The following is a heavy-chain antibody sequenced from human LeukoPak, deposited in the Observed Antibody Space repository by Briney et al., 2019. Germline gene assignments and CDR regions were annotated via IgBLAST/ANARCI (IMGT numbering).Heavy chain of an antibody. CDR2: ISGSGGST. J-gene: IGHJ4*02. CDR1: GFTFSSYA. CDR3: AKEKVYSSSWYAGDDY. Sequence: GGSLRLSCAASGFTFSSYAMSWVRQAPGKGLEWVSAISGSGGSTYYADSVKGRFTISRDNSKNTLYLQMNSLRAEDTAVYHCAKEKVYSSSWYAGDDYWGQGTLVTVSS. V-gene: IGHV3-23*01. D-gene: IGHD6-13*01.